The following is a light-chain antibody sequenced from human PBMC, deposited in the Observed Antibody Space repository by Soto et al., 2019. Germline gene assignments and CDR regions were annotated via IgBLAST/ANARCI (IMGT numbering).Light chain of an antibody. V-gene: IGKV1-5*01. CDR3: QQYNSDWT. J-gene: IGKJ1*01. CDR2: DDS. Sequence: DIQRTQSPSTLSASLGDRCPSSGLASQSISSWLSWYQQKPVKAPKLLIYDDSSLESGVTSRFSGSGSGTEFTLTISRRKPDDFETYYCQQYNSDWTVGQGTKVEIK. CDR1: QSISSW.